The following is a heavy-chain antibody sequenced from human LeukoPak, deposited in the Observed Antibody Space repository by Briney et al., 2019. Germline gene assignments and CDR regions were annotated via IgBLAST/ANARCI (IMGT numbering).Heavy chain of an antibody. CDR3: TTGGHYYHSSGPYYFHN. CDR2: MNPNSANP. D-gene: IGHD3-22*01. J-gene: IGHJ4*02. Sequence: ASVTVSCKASGYTFTSYDINWVRQAAGQGMEWRGWMNPNSANPGYAPKFPPRVTLTRNTSISTAYMQLSSLRSEDTAVYYCTTGGHYYHSSGPYYFHNWGQGTLVTVSS. V-gene: IGHV1-8*01. CDR1: GYTFTSYD.